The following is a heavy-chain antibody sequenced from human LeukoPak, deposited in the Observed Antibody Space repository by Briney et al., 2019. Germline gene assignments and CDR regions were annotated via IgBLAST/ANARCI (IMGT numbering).Heavy chain of an antibody. Sequence: SETLSLTCTVSGGSISSSSYYWGWIRQPPGKGLEWIGSIYYSGSTYYNPSLKSRVTISVDTSKNQFSLKLSSVTATDTAVYYCARRNVAVVALFDYWGQGTLVTVSS. CDR1: GGSISSSSYY. D-gene: IGHD2-15*01. CDR3: ARRNVAVVALFDY. V-gene: IGHV4-39*01. CDR2: IYYSGST. J-gene: IGHJ4*02.